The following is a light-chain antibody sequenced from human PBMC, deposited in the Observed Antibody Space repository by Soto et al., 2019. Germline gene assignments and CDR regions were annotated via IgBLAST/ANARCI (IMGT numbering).Light chain of an antibody. J-gene: IGKJ5*01. CDR3: QQRSDWPIT. Sequence: EIVLTQSPATLSLSPGERATLSCRGSQSVRSHLVRYQQKPGQAPRLLIYEASNRATGIPARFSGSGSGTDFTLTISSLEPEDFAVYYCQQRSDWPITFGQGTRLEIK. CDR1: QSVRSH. CDR2: EAS. V-gene: IGKV3-11*01.